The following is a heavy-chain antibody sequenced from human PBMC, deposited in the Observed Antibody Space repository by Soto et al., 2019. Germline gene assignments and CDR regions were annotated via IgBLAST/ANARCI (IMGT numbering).Heavy chain of an antibody. CDR3: ARQLGERTILRFLEWLPENYGMDV. V-gene: IGHV4-39*01. Sequence: QLQLQESGPGLVKPSETLSLTCTVSGGSISSSSYYWGWIRQPPGKGLEWIGSIYYSGSTYYNPSLKSRVTISVDTSKNQFSLKLSSVTAADTAVYYCARQLGERTILRFLEWLPENYGMDVWGQGTTVTVSS. D-gene: IGHD3-3*01. CDR1: GGSISSSSYY. CDR2: IYYSGST. J-gene: IGHJ6*02.